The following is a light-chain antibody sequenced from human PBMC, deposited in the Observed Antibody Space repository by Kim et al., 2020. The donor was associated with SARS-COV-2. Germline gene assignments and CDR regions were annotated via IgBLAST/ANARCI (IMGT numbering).Light chain of an antibody. Sequence: LSVSPGERATHSCRASQSISSNLAWYQQNPGQAPRFLIYGASTRATDIPVRFSGSGSETEFTLTISSLQSEDFVVYYCQQYHNMQTFGQGTKLEI. CDR3: QQYHNMQT. CDR1: QSISSN. J-gene: IGKJ2*01. CDR2: GAS. V-gene: IGKV3-15*01.